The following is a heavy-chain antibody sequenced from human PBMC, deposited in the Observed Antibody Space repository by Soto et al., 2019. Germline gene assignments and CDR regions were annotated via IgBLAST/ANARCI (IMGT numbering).Heavy chain of an antibody. CDR3: ARDYYDSSGYYYVDY. V-gene: IGHV4-59*12. CDR2: IYYSGST. J-gene: IGHJ4*02. Sequence: SETLSLTCTVSGGSISSYYWSWIRQPPGKGLEWIGYIYYSGSTNYNPSLKSRVTISVDTSKNQFSLKLSSVTAADTAVYYCARDYYDSSGYYYVDYWGQGTLVTVSS. D-gene: IGHD3-22*01. CDR1: GGSISSYY.